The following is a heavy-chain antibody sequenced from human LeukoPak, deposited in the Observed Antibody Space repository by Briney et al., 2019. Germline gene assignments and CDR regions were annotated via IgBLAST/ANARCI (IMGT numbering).Heavy chain of an antibody. CDR3: ARGLVGATDY. CDR2: ISSSSSTI. J-gene: IGHJ4*02. CDR1: GFTFSSYS. V-gene: IGHV3-48*04. Sequence: PGGSLRLSCAASGFTFSSYSMNWVRQAPGKGLEWVSYISSSSSTIYYADSVKGRFTISRDNAKNSLYLQMNSLRAEDTAVYYCARGLVGATDYWGQGTLVTVSS. D-gene: IGHD1-26*01.